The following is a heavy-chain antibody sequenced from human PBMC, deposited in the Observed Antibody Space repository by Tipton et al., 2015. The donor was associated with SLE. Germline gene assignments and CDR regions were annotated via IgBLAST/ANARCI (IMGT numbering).Heavy chain of an antibody. D-gene: IGHD3-10*01. CDR1: GGSISSSSYY. Sequence: TLSLTCTVSGGSISSSSYYWGWIRQPPGKGLEWIGSIYYSGSTYYNPSLKSRVTISVDTSKNQFSLKLSSVTAADTAEYYCAGGRTRGSLWFGELFLWGQGTLVTVSS. CDR2: IYYSGST. CDR3: AGGRTRGSLWFGELFL. V-gene: IGHV4-39*01. J-gene: IGHJ4*02.